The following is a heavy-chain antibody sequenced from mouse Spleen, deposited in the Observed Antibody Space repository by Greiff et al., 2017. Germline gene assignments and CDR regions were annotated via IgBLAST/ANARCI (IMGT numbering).Heavy chain of an antibody. CDR1: GFAFSSSW. CDR3: ARGGLLPFAY. D-gene: IGHD1-1*01. CDR2: IYPGDGDT. J-gene: IGHJ3*01. Sequence: QVQLQQSGPELVKPGASVKISCTASGFAFSSSWMNWVKQRPGKGLEWIGRIYPGDGDTNYNGKFKGKATLTADKSSSTAYMQLSSLTSEDSAVYFCARGGLLPFAYWGQGTLVTVSA. V-gene: IGHV1-82*01.